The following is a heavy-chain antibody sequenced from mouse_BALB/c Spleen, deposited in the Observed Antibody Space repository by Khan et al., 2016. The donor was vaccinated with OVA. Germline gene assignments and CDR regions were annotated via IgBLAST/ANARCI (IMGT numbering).Heavy chain of an antibody. J-gene: IGHJ4*01. CDR3: ARKRGVHYNMDY. V-gene: IGHV2-4*02. CDR1: GFSLTNYG. CDR2: IWSGGST. Sequence: QVQLKESGPGLVQPSQSLSITCTVSGFSLTNYGVHWVRQPPGKGLEWLGLIWSGGSTDYNAAFISRLSITKDNTKSQVFFKMNRLPADDTAIYYCARKRGVHYNMDYWGQGTSVTVSS.